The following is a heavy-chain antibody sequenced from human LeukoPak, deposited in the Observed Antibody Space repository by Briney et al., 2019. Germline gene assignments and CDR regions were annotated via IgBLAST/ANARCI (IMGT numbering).Heavy chain of an antibody. V-gene: IGHV3-30*02. CDR1: GFTLTSYV. CDR3: TKENSAMDPSPWFDP. J-gene: IGHJ5*02. CDR2: IRNDGSNK. D-gene: IGHD5-18*01. Sequence: PGGSLRLSCAASGFTLTSYVMHWVRQAPGKGLEWVAFIRNDGSNKYYADSVKGRFTISRDNSKNTLYLQMNSLRAEDTAVYYCTKENSAMDPSPWFDPWGQGTLVTVSS.